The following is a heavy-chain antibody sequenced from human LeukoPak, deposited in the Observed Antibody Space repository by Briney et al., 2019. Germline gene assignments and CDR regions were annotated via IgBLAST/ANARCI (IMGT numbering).Heavy chain of an antibody. J-gene: IGHJ4*02. CDR1: GFTFDDYG. D-gene: IGHD1-26*01. CDR3: ARDSTVGHTTFDS. CDR2: INWNGGST. V-gene: IGHV3-20*04. Sequence: GGSLRLSCAASGFTFDDYGMSWVRQAPGKGLEWVSGINWNGGSTGYADSVKGRFTISRDNAKNSLYLDMNSLRAEDSAVYYCARDSTVGHTTFDSWGQGTLVTVSS.